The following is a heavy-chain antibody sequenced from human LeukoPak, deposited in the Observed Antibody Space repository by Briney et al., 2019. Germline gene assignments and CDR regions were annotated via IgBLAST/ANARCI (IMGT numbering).Heavy chain of an antibody. CDR3: ARDGSVGQDFDY. CDR2: ISSSSSYI. CDR1: RFTFSSYS. D-gene: IGHD3-10*01. V-gene: IGHV3-21*01. J-gene: IGHJ4*02. Sequence: PGGSLRLSRAASRFTFSSYSMNWVRQAPGKGLEWVSSISSSSSYIYYADSVKGRFTISRDNAKNSLYLQMNSLRAEDAAVYYCARDGSVGQDFDYWGQGTLVTVSS.